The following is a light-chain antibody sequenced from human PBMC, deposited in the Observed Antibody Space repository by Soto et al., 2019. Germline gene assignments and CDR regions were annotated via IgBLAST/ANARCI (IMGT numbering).Light chain of an antibody. CDR2: DVS. Sequence: QSALTQPASVSGSPGQSITISCTGTSSDVGGYNYVSWYQQHPGKAPKRMIYDVSNRPSGVSNRFSGSKSGNTASLTSSGLQAEDEADYYCSSYTSSSTVVFAGGTQLTVL. J-gene: IGLJ2*01. CDR1: SSDVGGYNY. CDR3: SSYTSSSTVV. V-gene: IGLV2-14*01.